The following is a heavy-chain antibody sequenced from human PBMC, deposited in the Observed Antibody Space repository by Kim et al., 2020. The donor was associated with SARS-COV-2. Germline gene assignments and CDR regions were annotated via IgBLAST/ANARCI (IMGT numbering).Heavy chain of an antibody. CDR1: GGTFSSYA. V-gene: IGHV1-69*13. CDR3: ARDPQYYYDSSGYYPFDY. J-gene: IGHJ4*02. D-gene: IGHD3-22*01. Sequence: SVKVSCKASGGTFSSYAISWVRQAPGQGLEWMGGIIPIFGTANYAQKFQGRVTITADESTSTAYMELSSLRSEDTAVYYCARDPQYYYDSSGYYPFDYWGQGTLVTVSS. CDR2: IIPIFGTA.